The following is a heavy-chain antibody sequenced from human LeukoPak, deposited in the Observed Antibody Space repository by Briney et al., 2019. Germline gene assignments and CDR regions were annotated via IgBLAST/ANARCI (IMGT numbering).Heavy chain of an antibody. CDR3: SSLCPISRSSVGRRSSIKAPTHFDY. CDR1: RGSISSYY. J-gene: IGHJ4*02. Sequence: PSETLSLTCTASRGSISSYYWSWIRQPPGKGLEWIGYIHYSGSTKYNPSLKSRVTISLDTSKNQFSLKLTSVPAADTAVYYCSSLCPISRSSVGRRSSIKAPTHFDYWGQGTLVTVPS. CDR2: IHYSGST. D-gene: IGHD6-6*01. V-gene: IGHV4-59*08.